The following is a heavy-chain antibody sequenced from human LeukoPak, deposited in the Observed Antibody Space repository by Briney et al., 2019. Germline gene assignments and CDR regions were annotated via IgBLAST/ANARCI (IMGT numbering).Heavy chain of an antibody. V-gene: IGHV3-30*18. Sequence: PGRSLRLSCAASGFTFSSYGMHWVRQAPGKGLEWVAVISYDGSNKYYADSVKGRFTISRDNSKNTLYLQMNSLRAEDTAVYYCAKDHHGPFTYYDILTGYSYFDYWGQGTLVTVSS. CDR2: ISYDGSNK. CDR1: GFTFSSYG. CDR3: AKDHHGPFTYYDILTGYSYFDY. D-gene: IGHD3-9*01. J-gene: IGHJ4*02.